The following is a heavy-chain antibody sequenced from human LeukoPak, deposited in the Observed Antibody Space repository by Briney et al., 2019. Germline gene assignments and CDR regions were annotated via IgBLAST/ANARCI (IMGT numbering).Heavy chain of an antibody. Sequence: SETLSLTCAVYGGSFSGYYWSWIRQPPGKGLEWIGEINHSGSTNYNPSLKSRVTISVDKSKNQFSLKLSSVTAADTAVYYCARDYGGLYGDYFDYWGQGTLVTVSS. CDR3: ARDYGGLYGDYFDY. V-gene: IGHV4-34*01. CDR1: GGSFSGYY. J-gene: IGHJ4*02. CDR2: INHSGST. D-gene: IGHD4-17*01.